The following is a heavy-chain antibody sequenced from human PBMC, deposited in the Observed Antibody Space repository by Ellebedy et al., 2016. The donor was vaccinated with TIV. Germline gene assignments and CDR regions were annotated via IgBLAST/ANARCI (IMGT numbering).Heavy chain of an antibody. D-gene: IGHD6-19*01. CDR2: IIPSLGLGT. V-gene: IGHV1-2*02. J-gene: IGHJ4*02. Sequence: AASVKVSCKASGYSFGSYYLHWVRQAPGQGLEWMGGIIPSLGLGTVKIVQKFQDRVTISADISTSTTYMDLIRLTSDDTAVYYCATFVAGAGQFDHWGQGTLITVSS. CDR1: GYSFGSYY. CDR3: ATFVAGAGQFDH.